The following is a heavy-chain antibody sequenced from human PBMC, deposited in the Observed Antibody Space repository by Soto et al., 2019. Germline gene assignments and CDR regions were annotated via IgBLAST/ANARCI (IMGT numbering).Heavy chain of an antibody. V-gene: IGHV4-31*03. Sequence: QVQLQESGPGLVKPSQTLSLTCTVSGGSISSGGYYWSWIRQHPGKGLEWIGYIYYSGSTYYNPSLKSRVTISVDTAKNQFALKLSSVTAADTAVYYCGFGRFPAPVFDIWGQGTMVTVSS. D-gene: IGHD3-10*01. J-gene: IGHJ3*02. CDR1: GGSISSGGYY. CDR3: GFGRFPAPVFDI. CDR2: IYYSGST.